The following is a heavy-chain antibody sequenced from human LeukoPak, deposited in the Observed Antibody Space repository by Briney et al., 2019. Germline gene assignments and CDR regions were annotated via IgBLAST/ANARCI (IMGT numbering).Heavy chain of an antibody. Sequence: GASVKVSCKASGYTFTSYYMHWVRQAPGQGLEWMGIINPSGGSTSYAQKFQGRVTMTRDTSTSTVYMELSSLRSEDTAVYYCARDLQLANGYSYGYVEEDYWGQGTLVTVSS. J-gene: IGHJ4*02. V-gene: IGHV1-46*01. CDR1: GYTFTSYY. CDR2: INPSGGST. D-gene: IGHD5-18*01. CDR3: ARDLQLANGYSYGYVEEDY.